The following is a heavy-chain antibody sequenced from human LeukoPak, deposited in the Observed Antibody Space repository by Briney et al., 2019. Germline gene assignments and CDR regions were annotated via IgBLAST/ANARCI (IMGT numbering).Heavy chain of an antibody. D-gene: IGHD5-18*01. CDR3: VASGGDYSYGFRFDY. CDR1: GGSIRSSY. CDR2: IYYTGNT. Sequence: PSETLSLTCSVSGGSIRSSYWSWIRQPPGKGLEWIGYIYYTGNTNYNPSLKSRVTMSVDTSKNQFSLKLSSVTAADTAVYYCVASGGDYSYGFRFDYWGQGTLVTVSS. V-gene: IGHV4-59*01. J-gene: IGHJ4*02.